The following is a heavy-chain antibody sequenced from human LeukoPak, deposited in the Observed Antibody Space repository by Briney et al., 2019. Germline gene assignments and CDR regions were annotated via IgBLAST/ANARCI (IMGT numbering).Heavy chain of an antibody. V-gene: IGHV3-30*02. D-gene: IGHD4-17*01. CDR2: IRYDGSNK. CDR3: ANTIYGDYGRDV. Sequence: GGSLRLSCAASGFTFSSYGMHWVRQAPGKGLEWVAFIRYDGSNKYYADSVKGRFTISRDNSKNTLYLQMNSLRAEDTAVYYCANTIYGDYGRDVWGKGTTVTISS. CDR1: GFTFSSYG. J-gene: IGHJ6*04.